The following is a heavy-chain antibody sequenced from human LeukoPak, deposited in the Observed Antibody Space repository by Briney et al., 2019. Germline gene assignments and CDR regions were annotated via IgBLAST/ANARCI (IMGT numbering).Heavy chain of an antibody. CDR3: ARDRRWLQENYFDY. D-gene: IGHD5-24*01. CDR1: GFSFSSNA. Sequence: PGGSLRLSCAASGFSFSSNAMSWVRQAPGKGLEWVSVISGSGGSAYYADSVKGRFTMSRDNSKNTLYLQMNSLRAEDTAIYYCARDRRWLQENYFDYWGQRTLVTVSS. J-gene: IGHJ4*02. CDR2: ISGSGGSA. V-gene: IGHV3-23*01.